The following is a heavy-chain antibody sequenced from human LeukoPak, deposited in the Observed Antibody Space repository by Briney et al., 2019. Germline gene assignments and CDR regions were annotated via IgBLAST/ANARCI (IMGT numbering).Heavy chain of an antibody. V-gene: IGHV4-30-2*01. Sequence: PSETLSLTCAVSGGSISSGGYSWSWIRQPPGKGLEWIGYIYHSGSTYYNPSLKSRVTISVDRSKNQFSLKLSSVTAADTAVYYCARTTYNYYDSSGYRYYFDYWGQGTLVTVSS. CDR3: ARTTYNYYDSSGYRYYFDY. J-gene: IGHJ4*02. D-gene: IGHD3-22*01. CDR2: IYHSGST. CDR1: GGSISSGGYS.